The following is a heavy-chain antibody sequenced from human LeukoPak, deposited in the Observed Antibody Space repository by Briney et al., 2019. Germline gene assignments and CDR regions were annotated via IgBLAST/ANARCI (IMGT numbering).Heavy chain of an antibody. CDR2: INEDGSEK. D-gene: IGHD4-11*01. V-gene: IGHV3-7*01. CDR3: ARSKIDY. Sequence: GTSLRLSCAASGFTFSSYVMHWVRQAPGKGLEWVANINEDGSEKYYADSVEGRFTISRDNAKNSLDPKMNSLRAEDTAIYYFARSKIDYWGQGTLVPVSS. J-gene: IGHJ4*02. CDR1: GFTFSSYV.